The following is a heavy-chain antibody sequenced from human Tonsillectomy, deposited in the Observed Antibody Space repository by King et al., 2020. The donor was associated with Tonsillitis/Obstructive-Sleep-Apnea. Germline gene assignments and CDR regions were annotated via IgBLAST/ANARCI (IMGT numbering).Heavy chain of an antibody. CDR1: GGTFSSYA. Sequence: QLVQSGAEVKKPGSSVKVSCKASGGTFSSYAISWVRQAPEQGLEWMGGIIPILGIANYAQKFQGRVTITADKSTSTAYMELSSLRSEDTAVYYCARDWEPHPRFDYWGQGTLVPVSS. J-gene: IGHJ4*02. V-gene: IGHV1-69*10. D-gene: IGHD1-14*01. CDR2: IIPILGIA. CDR3: ARDWEPHPRFDY.